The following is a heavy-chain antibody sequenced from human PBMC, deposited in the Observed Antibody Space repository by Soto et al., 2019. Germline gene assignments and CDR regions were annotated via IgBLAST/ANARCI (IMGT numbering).Heavy chain of an antibody. V-gene: IGHV1-69*13. Sequence: SVKVSCKASRGTFSSYAMSWVRQAPGPGLEWMGGTIPIFGTANDAQKFQGRVTITADESTSTAYMELSSLRSEDTAVYYCARGDTAIYYYYYGMDVWGQGTTVTVSS. CDR2: TIPIFGTA. CDR1: RGTFSSYA. CDR3: ARGDTAIYYYYYGMDV. J-gene: IGHJ6*02. D-gene: IGHD5-18*01.